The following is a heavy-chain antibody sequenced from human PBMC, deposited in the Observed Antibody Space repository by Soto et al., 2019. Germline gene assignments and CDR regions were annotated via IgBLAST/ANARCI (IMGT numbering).Heavy chain of an antibody. CDR1: GFTFNTYG. J-gene: IGHJ6*02. CDR3: ARRRRHCYSYLGMNV. Sequence: QVQLVESGGGVVQPGRSLRLSCAASGFTFNTYGMHWVRQAPGKGLEWVAVISNDAINKYYADSVQGRFAISRDDSKKTLSLQMNSLSGADTAVYYCARRRRHCYSYLGMNVWGQGTTVIVSS. V-gene: IGHV3-30*03. CDR2: ISNDAINK.